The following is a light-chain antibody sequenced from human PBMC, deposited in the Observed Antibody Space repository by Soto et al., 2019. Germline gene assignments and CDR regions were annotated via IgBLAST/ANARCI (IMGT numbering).Light chain of an antibody. CDR1: QSVSTN. J-gene: IGKJ1*01. CDR3: QQYNDWPQT. CDR2: GAS. V-gene: IGKV3-15*01. Sequence: EIVMTQSPGTLSLSPGERATLSCRASQSVSTNLAWYQQIPGQAPRLLIYGASTRATGIPARFSGSGSGKEFTLAISSLPSEDFAVYYCQQYNDWPQTFGLWTKGEIK.